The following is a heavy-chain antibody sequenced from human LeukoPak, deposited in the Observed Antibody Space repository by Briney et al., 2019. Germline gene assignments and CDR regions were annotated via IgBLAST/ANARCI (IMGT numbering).Heavy chain of an antibody. J-gene: IGHJ4*02. CDR3: ARRSGVLDSRDSRYYFDH. V-gene: IGHV4-4*07. CDR2: IYTSGST. Sequence: PSETLSLTCTASGGSISSYYWSWIRQPAGKGLEWIGRIYTSGSTNYNPSLKSRVTMSVDTSKNQFSLNLTSVTAADTAVYYCARRSGVLDSRDSRYYFDHWGQGTLVTVSS. CDR1: GGSISSYY. D-gene: IGHD3-22*01.